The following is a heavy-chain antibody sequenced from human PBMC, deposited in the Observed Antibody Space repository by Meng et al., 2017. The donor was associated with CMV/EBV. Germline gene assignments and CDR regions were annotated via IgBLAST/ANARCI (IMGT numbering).Heavy chain of an antibody. CDR3: ARAARGFYAMDV. CDR2: IYSGGST. D-gene: IGHD1-26*01. V-gene: IGHV3-53*01. J-gene: IGHJ6*02. Sequence: GESLKISCAASGFSVSSDYINWVRQAPGKGLEWVSVIYSGGSTYHADSVKGRITISRDNSKNTVYLQMNSLRAEDTAVYYCARAARGFYAMDVWGQGTTVTVSS. CDR1: GFSVSSDY.